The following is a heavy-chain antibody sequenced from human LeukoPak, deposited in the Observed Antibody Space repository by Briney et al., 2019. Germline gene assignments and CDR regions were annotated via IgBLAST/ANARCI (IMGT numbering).Heavy chain of an antibody. D-gene: IGHD1-26*01. CDR2: IYYSGST. CDR1: GGSISSYY. Sequence: SETLSLTCTVSGGSISSYYWSWIRQPPGKGLEWIGYIYYSGSTNYNPSLKSRVTISVDTSKNQFSLKLSSVTAADTAVYYCARFGINYSDGIDYWGQGTLVTVSS. CDR3: ARFGINYSDGIDY. V-gene: IGHV4-59*01. J-gene: IGHJ4*02.